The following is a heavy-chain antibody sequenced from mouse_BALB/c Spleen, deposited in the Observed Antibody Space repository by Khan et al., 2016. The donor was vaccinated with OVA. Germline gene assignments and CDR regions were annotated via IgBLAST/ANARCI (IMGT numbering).Heavy chain of an antibody. CDR3: ARGGRSGPAWFTY. CDR2: IRYDGNN. J-gene: IGHJ3*01. D-gene: IGHD3-1*01. V-gene: IGHV3-6*02. CDR1: GYSITNGYF. Sequence: EVQLQESGPGLVKPSQSLSLTCSVTGYSITNGYFWNWIRQFPGNNLEWMGYIRYDGNNKYNPSLKKRTSITRDTSKNKDVLNLISVTPEDTATNYCARGGRSGPAWFTYWGQGTLVTVSA.